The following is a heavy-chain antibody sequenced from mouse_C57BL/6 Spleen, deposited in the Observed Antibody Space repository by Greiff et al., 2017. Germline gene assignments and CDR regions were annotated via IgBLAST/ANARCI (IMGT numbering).Heavy chain of an antibody. CDR1: GYTFTSYW. J-gene: IGHJ4*01. Sequence: QVQLQQPGAELVKPGASVKLSCKASGYTFTSYWMQWVKQRPGQGLEWIGEIDPSDSYTNYNQKFKGKATLTVDTSSSTAYMQLSSLTSEDSAVYYCAGSEAMDYWGQGTSVTVSS. CDR3: AGSEAMDY. V-gene: IGHV1-50*01. CDR2: IDPSDSYT.